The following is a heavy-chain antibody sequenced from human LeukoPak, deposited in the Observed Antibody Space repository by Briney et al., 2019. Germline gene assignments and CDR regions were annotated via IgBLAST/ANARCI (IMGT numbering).Heavy chain of an antibody. Sequence: PSETLSLTCTVSGGSITSYYWGWIRQPPGKGLEWIGSIYYSGSTYYNPSLKSRVTISVDTSKNQFSLKLSSVTAADTAVYYCARPYGSGNNFDYWGQGTLVTVSS. J-gene: IGHJ4*02. V-gene: IGHV4-39*01. D-gene: IGHD3-10*01. CDR2: IYYSGST. CDR1: GGSITSYY. CDR3: ARPYGSGNNFDY.